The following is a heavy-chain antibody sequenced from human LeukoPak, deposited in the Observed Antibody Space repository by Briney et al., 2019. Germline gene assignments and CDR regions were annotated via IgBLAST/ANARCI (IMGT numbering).Heavy chain of an antibody. CDR3: ASSPEGGDAFDI. V-gene: IGHV4-30-2*01. Sequence: SETLSLTCAVSGGSISSGGYSWSWIRQPPGKGLEWIGYIYHSGSTYYNPSLKSRVTISVDRSKNQFSLKLSSVTAADTAVYYCASSPEGGDAFDIWGQGTMVTVSP. CDR2: IYHSGST. J-gene: IGHJ3*02. CDR1: GGSISSGGYS. D-gene: IGHD1-14*01.